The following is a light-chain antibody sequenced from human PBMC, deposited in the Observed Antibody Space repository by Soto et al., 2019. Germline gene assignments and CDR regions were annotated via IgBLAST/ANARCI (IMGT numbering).Light chain of an antibody. Sequence: NFMLTQPHSVSESPGTTVTISCTRSSGIIASNYVQWYQQRPGSAPTSVIYEDNQRPSGVPDRFSGSVDSSSNSASLTISGLKTEDEADYYCQSYDRDNLVVFGGGTKLTVL. CDR1: SGIIASNY. CDR3: QSYDRDNLVV. J-gene: IGLJ2*01. V-gene: IGLV6-57*04. CDR2: EDN.